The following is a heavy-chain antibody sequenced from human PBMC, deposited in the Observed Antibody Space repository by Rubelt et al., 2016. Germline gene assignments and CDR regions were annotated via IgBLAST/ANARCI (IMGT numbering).Heavy chain of an antibody. D-gene: IGHD6-19*01. J-gene: IGHJ1*01. CDR3: ARIGVAAAEYFEH. CDR2: IYYRGST. V-gene: IGHV4-39*07. CDR1: GASISSNSYY. Sequence: QLQLQESGPGLVKPSETLSLTCTVSGASISSNSYYWGWVRQPPGKGLEWIGSIYYRGSTYYNPVLKGRVTIAVDTAKNQFSLKVSSVTAADTAVYYCARIGVAAAEYFEHWGQGTLVIVSS.